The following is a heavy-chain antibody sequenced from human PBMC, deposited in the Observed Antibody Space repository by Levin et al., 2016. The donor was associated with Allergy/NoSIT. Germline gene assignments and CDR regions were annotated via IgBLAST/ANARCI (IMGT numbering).Heavy chain of an antibody. D-gene: IGHD2-2*01. J-gene: IGHJ6*02. CDR3: ARFSTGDIVVVPAAMAYYYYGMDV. Sequence: VRQAPGKGLEWIGEIYHSGSTNYNPSLKSRVTISVDKSKNQFSLKLSSVTAADTAVYYCARFSTGDIVVVPAAMAYYYYGMDVWGQGTTVTVSS. V-gene: IGHV4-4*02. CDR2: IYHSGST.